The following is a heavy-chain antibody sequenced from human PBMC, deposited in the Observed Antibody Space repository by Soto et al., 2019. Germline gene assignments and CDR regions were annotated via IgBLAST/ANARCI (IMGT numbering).Heavy chain of an antibody. CDR2: IIPILGIA. J-gene: IGHJ3*02. Sequence: GASVKVSCKASGGTFSSYTISWVRQAPGQGLEWMGRIIPILGIANYAQKFQGRVTITADKSTSTAYMELSSLRSEDTAVYYCARGGVDYGDYERLPDDAFDIWGQGTMVTVSS. CDR1: GGTFSSYT. CDR3: ARGGVDYGDYERLPDDAFDI. V-gene: IGHV1-69*02. D-gene: IGHD4-17*01.